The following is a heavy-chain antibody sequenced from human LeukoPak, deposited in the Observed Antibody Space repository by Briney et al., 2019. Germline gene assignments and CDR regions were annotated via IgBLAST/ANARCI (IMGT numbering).Heavy chain of an antibody. D-gene: IGHD2-2*03. CDR3: ARLGIVVVPAAMDAFDI. V-gene: IGHV4-34*01. Sequence: SETLSLTCAVYGGSFGVSSWGWIRHPPGKGREWIGEINHSGSTNYNPSLRSRVTISVDTSKNQFSLKLSSVTAADTAVYYCARLGIVVVPAAMDAFDIWGQGTMVTVSS. J-gene: IGHJ3*02. CDR1: GGSFGVSS. CDR2: INHSGST.